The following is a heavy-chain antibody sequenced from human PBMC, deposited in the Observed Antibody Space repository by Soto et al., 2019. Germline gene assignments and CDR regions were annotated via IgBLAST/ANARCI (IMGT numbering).Heavy chain of an antibody. CDR3: ARGRVVVVPAATGYYYYYGMDV. CDR2: INHSGST. CDR1: GGSFSGYY. V-gene: IGHV4-34*01. J-gene: IGHJ6*02. Sequence: NLSETLSLACAVYGGSFSGYYWSWIRQPPGKGLEWIGEINHSGSTNYNPSLKSRVTISVDTSKNQFSLKLSSVTAADTAVYYCARGRVVVVPAATGYYYYYGMDVWGQGTTVT. D-gene: IGHD2-2*01.